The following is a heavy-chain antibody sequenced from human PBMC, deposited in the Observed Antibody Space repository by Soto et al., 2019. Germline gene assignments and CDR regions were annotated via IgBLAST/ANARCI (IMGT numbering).Heavy chain of an antibody. D-gene: IGHD5-12*01. CDR3: VRVVAIPGYPDN. CDR1: GATFSSYA. J-gene: IGHJ4*02. V-gene: IGHV1-69*14. Sequence: QVQLVQSGAEVRQPASSVKVSCKTSGATFSSYAITWVRQAPGQGLEWMGGIVPTVDTSTYAQKFQGRVTITADKVTNTVYMELSSLRSDDTAVDYCVRVVAIPGYPDNWGQGTLVTVSS. CDR2: IVPTVDTS.